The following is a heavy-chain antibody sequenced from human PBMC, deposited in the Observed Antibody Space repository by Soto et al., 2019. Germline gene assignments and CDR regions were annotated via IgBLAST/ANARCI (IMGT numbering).Heavy chain of an antibody. Sequence: ASVKVSCKASGGTFSSYAISWVRQAPGQGLEWMGGIIPIFGTANYAQKFQGRVTITADESTSTAYMELSSLRSEDTAVYYCARSDYGDLHYYYYGMDVWGQGTTVTVSS. CDR1: GGTFSSYA. CDR3: ARSDYGDLHYYYYGMDV. D-gene: IGHD4-17*01. J-gene: IGHJ6*02. V-gene: IGHV1-69*13. CDR2: IIPIFGTA.